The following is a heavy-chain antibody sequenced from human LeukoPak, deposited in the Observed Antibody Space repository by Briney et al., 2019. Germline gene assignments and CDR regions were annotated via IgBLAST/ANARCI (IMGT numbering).Heavy chain of an antibody. D-gene: IGHD6-6*01. CDR1: GFTVSSNY. J-gene: IGHJ3*02. V-gene: IGHV3-66*02. Sequence: PGGSLRLSCAASGFTVSSNYMSWVRQAPGKGLEWVSVIYSGGSTYYADSVKGRFTISRDNSKNTLYLQMNSLRAEDTAVYYCAREGDSSWSYDAFDIWGQGTMVTVSS. CDR2: IYSGGST. CDR3: AREGDSSWSYDAFDI.